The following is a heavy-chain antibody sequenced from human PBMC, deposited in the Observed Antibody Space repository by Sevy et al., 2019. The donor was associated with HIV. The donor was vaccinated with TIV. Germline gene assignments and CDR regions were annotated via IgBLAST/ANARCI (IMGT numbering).Heavy chain of an antibody. Sequence: SETLSLTCTVSGGSISSYYWTWIRQPPGKGPEWIGHIYYSGSTNYNPSLKSRLTISVDTSKKQFSLKLSSVTAADTAVYYCARRTGYTNVAQWGWFDPWGQGTLVTVSS. CDR1: GGSISSYY. CDR2: IYYSGST. D-gene: IGHD6-13*01. CDR3: ARRTGYTNVAQWGWFDP. J-gene: IGHJ5*02. V-gene: IGHV4-59*01.